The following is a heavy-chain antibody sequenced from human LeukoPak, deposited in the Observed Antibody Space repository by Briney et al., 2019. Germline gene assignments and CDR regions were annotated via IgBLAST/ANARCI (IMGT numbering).Heavy chain of an antibody. V-gene: IGHV3-30*03. CDR3: TRERDLSLYYFDY. CDR1: GFTFDSYG. J-gene: IGHJ4*02. Sequence: PGGSLRLSCAASGFTFDSYGMHWVRQAPGKGLEWVAVISYDENNKYYANSVKGRFTISRDNSKNTLYLQMNSLRAEDTAVYYCTRERDLSLYYFDYWGQGTLVTVSS. CDR2: ISYDENNK.